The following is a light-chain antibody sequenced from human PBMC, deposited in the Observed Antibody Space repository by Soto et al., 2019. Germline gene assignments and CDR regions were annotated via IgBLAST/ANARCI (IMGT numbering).Light chain of an antibody. CDR2: AAS. CDR1: QSIINY. V-gene: IGKV1-39*01. CDR3: QQSYTTPRT. J-gene: IGKJ1*01. Sequence: DIQMTQSPSSLSASVGDRVTITCRASQSIINYLNWYQQKPGKAPNLLIYAASTLQGGVPSRFSGSGSGTDVTLTISSLQPEDFATYYCQQSYTTPRTFGQGTKVDIK.